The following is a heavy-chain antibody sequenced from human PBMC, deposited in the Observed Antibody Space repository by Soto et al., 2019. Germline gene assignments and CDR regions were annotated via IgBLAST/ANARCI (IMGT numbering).Heavy chain of an antibody. V-gene: IGHV3-53*02. CDR2: IYTGGST. Sequence: EVQMVETGGGLSQPGGSLRLSCAVSGFIVSSKYMTWVRQAPGKGLEWVSVIYTGGSTHYADSARVRFTISRDSSKNTLYLQMNSLRAEDAAVYYCTTYTGYGMDVWGQGTTVTVSS. CDR1: GFIVSSKY. D-gene: IGHD3-16*01. J-gene: IGHJ6*02. CDR3: TTYTGYGMDV.